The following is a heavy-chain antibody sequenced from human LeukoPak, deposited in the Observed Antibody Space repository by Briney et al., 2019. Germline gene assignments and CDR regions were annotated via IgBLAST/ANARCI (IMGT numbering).Heavy chain of an antibody. CDR2: ISSSGSTI. V-gene: IGHV3-48*03. D-gene: IGHD3-10*02. J-gene: IGHJ6*04. CDR3: AELGITMIGGV. Sequence: PAGGSLRLSCAASGFTFSSYEMNWVRQAPGKGLEWVSYISSSGSTIYYADSVKGRFTISRDNEKNSLYLQMNSLRAEDTAVYYCAELGITMIGGVWGKGTTVTISS. CDR1: GFTFSSYE.